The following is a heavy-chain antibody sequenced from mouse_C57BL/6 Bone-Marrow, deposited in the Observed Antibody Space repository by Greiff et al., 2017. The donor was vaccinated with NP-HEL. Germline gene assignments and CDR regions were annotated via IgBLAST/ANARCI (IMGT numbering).Heavy chain of an antibody. CDR3: TRGPDY. CDR1: GFTFSDAW. CDR2: IRNKANNHAT. J-gene: IGHJ2*01. Sequence: VPLVESGGGLVQPGGSLKLSCASSGFTFSDAWMVFVRQSPVKGLEWVAEIRNKANNHATYYAESVKGRFTISRDDSKSSVYLQMNSLRAEDTGIYYCTRGPDYWGQGTTLTVSS. V-gene: IGHV6-6*01.